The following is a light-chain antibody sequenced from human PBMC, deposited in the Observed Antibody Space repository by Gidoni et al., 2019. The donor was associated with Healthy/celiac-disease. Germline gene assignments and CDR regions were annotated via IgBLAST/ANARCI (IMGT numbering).Light chain of an antibody. CDR2: GAS. CDR1: QSVSSSY. J-gene: IGKJ3*01. V-gene: IGKV3-20*01. CDR3: QQYGSSPFT. Sequence: EIVFTQSPGTLSLSPGERATLPCRASQSVSSSYLAGYQQKPGQAPRLLIYGASSRATSGPDGLSGSGAGTDFTLTISRLEPEDFAVYYCQQYGSSPFTFGPGTKVDIK.